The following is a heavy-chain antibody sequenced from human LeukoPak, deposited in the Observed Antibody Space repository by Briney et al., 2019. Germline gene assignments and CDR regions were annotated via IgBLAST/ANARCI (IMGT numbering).Heavy chain of an antibody. CDR2: INHNGNVN. CDR3: VSFYETY. J-gene: IGHJ4*02. CDR1: GFTFSSYW. D-gene: IGHD2-2*01. Sequence: GGSLRLSCAASGFTFSSYWMNWARQAPGKGLEWVASINHNGNVNYYVDSVKGRFTISKDNAKNTVYLQMNNLRAEDTAVYYCVSFYETYWGRGTLVTVSS. V-gene: IGHV3-7*01.